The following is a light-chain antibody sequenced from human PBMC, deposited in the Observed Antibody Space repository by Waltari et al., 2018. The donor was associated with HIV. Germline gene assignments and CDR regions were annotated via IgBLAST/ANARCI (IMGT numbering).Light chain of an antibody. V-gene: IGLV1-47*01. CDR3: AAWNDSRSGYG. CDR2: RNN. CDR1: SSNIGRNY. J-gene: IGLJ1*01. Sequence: QSVLTQPPSASGTPGQRVPISCSGSSSNIGRNYVYWHQQLPGTAPKLLIHRNNRRPPGAPDRFVGSKPGTPAARAINGLRSEDEADYYCAAWNDSRSGYGFGTGTKVTV.